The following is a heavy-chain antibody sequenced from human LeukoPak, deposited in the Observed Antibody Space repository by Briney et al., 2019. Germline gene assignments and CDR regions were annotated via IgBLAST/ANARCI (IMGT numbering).Heavy chain of an antibody. CDR3: TTGDCSGGSCHAFDI. J-gene: IGHJ3*02. V-gene: IGHV3-15*01. CDR2: IKRKSDGGTT. Sequence: GGSLRLSCAASGFIFSNVWMTWVRQAPGKGLEWVGRIKRKSDGGTTDYAAPVKGRFTISRDDSKNTLYLQMNSLKIEDTAVYYCTTGDCSGGSCHAFDIWGPGTMVTVSS. CDR1: GFIFSNVW. D-gene: IGHD2-15*01.